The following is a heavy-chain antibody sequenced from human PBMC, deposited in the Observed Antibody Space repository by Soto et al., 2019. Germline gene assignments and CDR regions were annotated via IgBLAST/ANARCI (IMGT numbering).Heavy chain of an antibody. J-gene: IGHJ4*02. CDR1: GGSISSGGYY. Sequence: QVQLQEPGPGLVKPSQTLSLTCTVSGGSISSGGYYWSWIRQHPGKGLEWIGDIYYSGSTFYNPSLQSRVTISVDTSKNQFSLKMSSVTAADTDVYYCARAPPEDSGSFDYWGQGTLVTVSS. V-gene: IGHV4-31*03. CDR3: ARAPPEDSGSFDY. CDR2: IYYSGST. D-gene: IGHD1-26*01.